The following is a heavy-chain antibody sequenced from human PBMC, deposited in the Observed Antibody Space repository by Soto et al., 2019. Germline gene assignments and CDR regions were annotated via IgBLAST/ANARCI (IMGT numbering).Heavy chain of an antibody. CDR3: ASSHYYDSSGYQLFDY. CDR1: GGTFSSYA. D-gene: IGHD3-22*01. J-gene: IGHJ4*02. V-gene: IGHV1-69*13. CDR2: IIPIFGTA. Sequence: ASVKVSCKASGGTFSSYAISWVRQAPGQGLEWMGGIIPIFGTANYAQKFQGRVTITADESTSTAYMELSSLRSEDTAVYYCASSHYYDSSGYQLFDYWGQGTLVTVSS.